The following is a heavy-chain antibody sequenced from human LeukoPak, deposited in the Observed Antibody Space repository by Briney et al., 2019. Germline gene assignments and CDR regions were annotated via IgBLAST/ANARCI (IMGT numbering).Heavy chain of an antibody. J-gene: IGHJ4*02. CDR2: ISSGSSYI. CDR1: GFTFSSYS. Sequence: PGGSLRLSCAASGFTFSSYSMNWVRQAPGKGLEWVSSISSGSSYIYYADSVKGRFTISRDNAKNSLYLQMNTLRAEDTAVYYCARDRGYCSGGSCYSVPGYWGQGTLVTVSS. D-gene: IGHD2-15*01. CDR3: ARDRGYCSGGSCYSVPGY. V-gene: IGHV3-21*01.